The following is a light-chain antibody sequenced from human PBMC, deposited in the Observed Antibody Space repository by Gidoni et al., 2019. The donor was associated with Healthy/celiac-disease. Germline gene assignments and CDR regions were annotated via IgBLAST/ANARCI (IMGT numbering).Light chain of an antibody. V-gene: IGKV2-30*01. Sequence: VVMTQSPLSLPVTLGPPHSLSCRSRQSLVYSAGNPYLNWFQQRPGQSPRRLIYKVSNRDSRVPDRFNGSESGTDFTLESSRVEAEDVGVYYCMQGTHWPFTFXGXTKVDIK. CDR3: MQGTHWPFT. J-gene: IGKJ4*01. CDR2: KVS. CDR1: QSLVYSAGNPY.